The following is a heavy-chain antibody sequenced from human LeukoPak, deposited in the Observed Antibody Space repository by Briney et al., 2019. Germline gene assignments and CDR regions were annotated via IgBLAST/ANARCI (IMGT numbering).Heavy chain of an antibody. CDR1: GFTFSLYS. CDR2: ISASGTYI. J-gene: IGHJ3*02. Sequence: PGGSLRLSCAASGFTFSLYSINWIRQAPGKGLEWVSSISASGTYINYADSVKGRFTISRDNAKNSLFLQMNSLRAEDTALYYCARYCSGGDCYSAFDIWGQGTMVTVSS. V-gene: IGHV3-21*01. D-gene: IGHD2-15*01. CDR3: ARYCSGGDCYSAFDI.